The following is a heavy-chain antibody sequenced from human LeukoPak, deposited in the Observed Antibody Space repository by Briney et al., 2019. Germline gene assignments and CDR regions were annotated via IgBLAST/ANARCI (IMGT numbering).Heavy chain of an antibody. V-gene: IGHV3-73*01. D-gene: IGHD6-13*01. Sequence: GGSLRLSCAASGFTFSGSAMHWVRQASGKGLEWVGRIRSKANSYATAYAASVKGRFTISRDDSKTTAYLQMNSLKTEDTAVYYCTRLGAGYSSSWYGSWGQGTLVTVSS. J-gene: IGHJ4*02. CDR1: GFTFSGSA. CDR2: IRSKANSYAT. CDR3: TRLGAGYSSSWYGS.